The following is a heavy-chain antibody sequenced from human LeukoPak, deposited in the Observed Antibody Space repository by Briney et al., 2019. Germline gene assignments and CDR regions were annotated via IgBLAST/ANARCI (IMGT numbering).Heavy chain of an antibody. D-gene: IGHD3-9*01. CDR3: ARPAAGIRDFDP. CDR2: IDNSGDT. CDR1: GGSLSGYY. J-gene: IGHJ5*02. V-gene: IGHV4-59*08. Sequence: SETLSLTCTVSGGSLSGYYWSWIRQPPGKALEWIAYIDNSGDTNSNPSLRSRVTISIDMSKNQFSLRLNSVTAADTAFYYCARPAAGIRDFDPWGQGTLVTVSS.